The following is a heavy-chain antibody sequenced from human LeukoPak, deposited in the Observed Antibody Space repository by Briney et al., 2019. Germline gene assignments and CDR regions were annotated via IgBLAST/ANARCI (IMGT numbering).Heavy chain of an antibody. CDR3: ARETVLRFLEWLFQH. CDR2: TYYRSKWYN. J-gene: IGHJ1*01. Sequence: SQTLSLTCAISGDSVSSNSAAWNWNRQSPSRGLEWLGRTYYRSKWYNDYAVSVKSRITINPDTSKNQFSLQLNSVTPEDTAVYYCARETVLRFLEWLFQHWGQGTLVTVSS. V-gene: IGHV6-1*01. D-gene: IGHD3-3*01. CDR1: GDSVSSNSAA.